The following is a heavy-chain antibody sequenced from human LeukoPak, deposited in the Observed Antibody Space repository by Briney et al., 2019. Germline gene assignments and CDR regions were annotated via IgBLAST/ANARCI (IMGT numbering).Heavy chain of an antibody. V-gene: IGHV3-23*01. D-gene: IGHD2-21*01. J-gene: IGHJ4*02. CDR3: AKDIQCTY. CDR1: GFAFSSYA. Sequence: GGSLRLSCAASGFAFSSYAMSWVRQAPGKGLEWVSTITGSGGNTYYADSVKGRFTISRANSKNTLYLQMNSLRAEDTAVYHCAKDIQCTYWGQGTLVTVSS. CDR2: ITGSGGNT.